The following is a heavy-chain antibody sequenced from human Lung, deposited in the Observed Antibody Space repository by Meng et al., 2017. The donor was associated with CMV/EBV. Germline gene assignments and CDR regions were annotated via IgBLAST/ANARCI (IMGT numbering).Heavy chain of an antibody. D-gene: IGHD1-26*01. CDR2: IYRSGST. Sequence: VSGVSISTDNWWCWVRQPPGKGLEWIGEIYRSGSTDYSPSLKSRVTISIDRSKNQFSLRLTSVTAADTAVYYCAKEWLDATTGQFDYWGQGTLVTVSS. V-gene: IGHV4-4*02. CDR1: GVSISTDNW. J-gene: IGHJ4*02. CDR3: AKEWLDATTGQFDY.